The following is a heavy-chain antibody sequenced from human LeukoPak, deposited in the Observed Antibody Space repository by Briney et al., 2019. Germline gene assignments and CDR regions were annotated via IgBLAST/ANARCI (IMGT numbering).Heavy chain of an antibody. CDR2: INGDGSTT. D-gene: IGHD3-10*01. V-gene: IGHV3-74*01. J-gene: IGHJ4*02. Sequence: PGGSLRLSCAASGFTFSNFWMHWVRQAPGKGLVWVSRINGDGSTTRYADSVKGRFTISRDNAKNTLYPQMNSLRAEDTAVYFCAREPYGSGAYLIDYWGQGTLVTVSS. CDR1: GFTFSNFW. CDR3: AREPYGSGAYLIDY.